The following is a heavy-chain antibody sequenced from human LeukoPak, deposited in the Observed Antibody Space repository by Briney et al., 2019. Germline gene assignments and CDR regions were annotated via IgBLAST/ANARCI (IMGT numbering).Heavy chain of an antibody. D-gene: IGHD1-26*01. CDR2: IYYSGST. V-gene: IGHV4-61*08. CDR3: ARVKRGMVGATKFDAFDI. CDR1: GGSISSGGYY. Sequence: PSETLSLTCTVSGGSISSGGYYWSWIRQPPGKGLEWIGYIYYSGSTNYNPSLKSRVTISVDTSKNQFSLKLSSVTAADTAVYYCARVKRGMVGATKFDAFDIWGQGTMVTVSS. J-gene: IGHJ3*02.